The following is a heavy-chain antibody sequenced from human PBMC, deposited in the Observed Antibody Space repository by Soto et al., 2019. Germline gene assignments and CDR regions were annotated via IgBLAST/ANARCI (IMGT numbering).Heavy chain of an antibody. V-gene: IGHV4-59*08. D-gene: IGHD3-22*01. CDR3: ARGSWDYYDYYYYYMDV. Sequence: SETLSLTCTVSGGSISSYYWSWIRHPPGKKLKWIGYIYYNESTNYNPSIKSRVPISVDTSKNQFSLKLSSVTAADTAVYYCARGSWDYYDYYYYYMDVWGKGTTVTVSS. J-gene: IGHJ6*03. CDR2: IYYNEST. CDR1: GGSISSYY.